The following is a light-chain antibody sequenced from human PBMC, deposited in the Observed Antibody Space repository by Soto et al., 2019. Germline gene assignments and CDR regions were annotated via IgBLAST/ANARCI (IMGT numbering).Light chain of an antibody. CDR3: LQYGTSPFT. J-gene: IGKJ3*01. CDR2: GAS. Sequence: EIVLTQSPGTLSLSPGERATLSCRASQTVNNNYLTWYQQTPGQAPRLLIYGASSRATGIPDKFSGSGSGTDFTLTISRLEPEDFAVYYWLQYGTSPFTFGPGTKVDIK. V-gene: IGKV3-20*01. CDR1: QTVNNNY.